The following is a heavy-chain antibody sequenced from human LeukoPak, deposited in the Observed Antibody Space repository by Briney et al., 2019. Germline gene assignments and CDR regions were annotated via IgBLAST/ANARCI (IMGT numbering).Heavy chain of an antibody. CDR1: GFTVSSNY. CDR2: MYSGGST. D-gene: IGHD3-10*01. CDR3: AREGTRSYWYFDL. J-gene: IGHJ2*01. Sequence: GGSLRLSCAASGFTVSSNYMSWVRQAPGKGLEWVSVMYSGGSTYYADSVKGRFTNSRDNSKNTLYLQMNSLGAEDTAVYYCAREGTRSYWYFDLWGRGTLVTVSS. V-gene: IGHV3-53*01.